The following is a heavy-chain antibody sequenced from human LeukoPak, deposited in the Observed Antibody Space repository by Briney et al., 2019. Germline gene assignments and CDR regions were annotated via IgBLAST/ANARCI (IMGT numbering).Heavy chain of an antibody. V-gene: IGHV3-23*01. CDR1: GFTFSSYA. Sequence: GSLRLSCAASGFTFSSYAMSWVRQAPGKGLEWVSAISGSGGSTYYADSVKGRFTISRDNSKNTLYLQMNSLRAEDTAVYYCAKDRPMYSRKPDAFDIWGQGTMVTVSS. CDR2: ISGSGGST. CDR3: AKDRPMYSRKPDAFDI. D-gene: IGHD1-26*01. J-gene: IGHJ3*02.